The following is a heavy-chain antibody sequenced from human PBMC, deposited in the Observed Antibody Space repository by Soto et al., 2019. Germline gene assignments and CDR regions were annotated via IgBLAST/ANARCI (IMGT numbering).Heavy chain of an antibody. CDR3: ARGPEYEGYFDY. J-gene: IGHJ4*02. CDR2: IILPFGTP. D-gene: IGHD3-16*01. V-gene: IGHV1-69*12. CDR1: GGSFSNYA. Sequence: QVRLVQSGAEVKKPGSSVKVSCKASGGSFSNYALSWVRQAPGQGLEWMGVIILPFGTPNYAQKFQGTVTITADESMTTVYMEVSGLRSEDTAVYYCARGPEYEGYFDYWGRGTLVTVSS.